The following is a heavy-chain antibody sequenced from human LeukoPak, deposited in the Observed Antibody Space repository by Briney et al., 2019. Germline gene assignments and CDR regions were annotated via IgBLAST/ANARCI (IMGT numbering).Heavy chain of an antibody. Sequence: PGGSLRLSCAASGFTFSSYGMHWVRQAPGKGLEWVAFIRYDGSNKYYADSVKGRFTISRDNSKNTLYLQMNSLRAGDTAVYYCARDKYNSGAYGDFDHWGQGTLVTVSS. V-gene: IGHV3-30*02. CDR3: ARDKYNSGAYGDFDH. D-gene: IGHD6-19*01. CDR1: GFTFSSYG. J-gene: IGHJ4*02. CDR2: IRYDGSNK.